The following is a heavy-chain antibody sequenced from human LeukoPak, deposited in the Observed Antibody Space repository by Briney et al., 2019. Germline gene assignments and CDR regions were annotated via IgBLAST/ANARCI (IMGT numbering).Heavy chain of an antibody. J-gene: IGHJ4*02. Sequence: GESLKISCKGSGYTFTSHWIAWVRQMPGKGLEWMGSIYPGDSDTRYSPSFQGHVTISADKAISTAYLQWSSLKASDTAMYYCARQQRRDGYNYIDYWGQGTLVTVSS. CDR3: ARQQRRDGYNYIDY. V-gene: IGHV5-51*01. CDR2: IYPGDSDT. CDR1: GYTFTSHW. D-gene: IGHD5-24*01.